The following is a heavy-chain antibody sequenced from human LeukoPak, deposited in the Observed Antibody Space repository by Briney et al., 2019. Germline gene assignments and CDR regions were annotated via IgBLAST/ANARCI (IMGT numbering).Heavy chain of an antibody. J-gene: IGHJ4*02. CDR2: IYYSGST. V-gene: IGHV4-34*01. Sequence: SETLSLTCAVYGGSFSGYYWGWIRQPPGKGLEWIGSIYYSGSTYYNPSLKSRVTISVDTSKNQFSLKLSSVTAADTAVYYCARGNRLRYFDWPFDYWGQGTLVTVSS. D-gene: IGHD3-9*01. CDR1: GGSFSGYY. CDR3: ARGNRLRYFDWPFDY.